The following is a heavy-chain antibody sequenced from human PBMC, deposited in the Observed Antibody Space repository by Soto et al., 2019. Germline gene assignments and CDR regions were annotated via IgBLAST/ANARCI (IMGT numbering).Heavy chain of an antibody. CDR3: ASDDILTGYHGGMDV. Sequence: QVQLVESGGGVVQPGRSLRLSCAASGFTFSSYGMHWVRQAPGKGLEWVAVIWYDGSNKYYADSVKGRFTISRDNSKNTLYRQMNSLRAEETAVYYCASDDILTGYHGGMDVWGQGTTVTVSS. D-gene: IGHD3-9*01. V-gene: IGHV3-33*01. J-gene: IGHJ6*02. CDR2: IWYDGSNK. CDR1: GFTFSSYG.